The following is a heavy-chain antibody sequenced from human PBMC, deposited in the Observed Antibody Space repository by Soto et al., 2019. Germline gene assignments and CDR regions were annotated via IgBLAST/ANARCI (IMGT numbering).Heavy chain of an antibody. CDR3: ARDLRYYYDSSGPLGMDV. D-gene: IGHD3-22*01. V-gene: IGHV3-23*01. J-gene: IGHJ6*02. Sequence: GGSLRLSCAAAGFTFSSYAMSWVRQAPGKGLEWVSSISGGGSGTYYADSVKGRFTISRDNSKNTLYLQMNSLRAEDTAVYYCARDLRYYYDSSGPLGMDVWGQGTTVTVSS. CDR2: ISGGGSGT. CDR1: GFTFSSYA.